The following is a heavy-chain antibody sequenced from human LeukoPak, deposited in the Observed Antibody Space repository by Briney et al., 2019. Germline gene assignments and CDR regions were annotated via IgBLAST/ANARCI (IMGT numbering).Heavy chain of an antibody. J-gene: IGHJ4*02. CDR1: GFTFNTYW. Sequence: GGSLRLSCAASGFTFNTYWMHWVRQAPGKGLVWVSRINSAGSSTTYADSVKGRFTISRDNAKNTLYLQMNSLRAEDTAVYYCARDQMVSGWLTDYWGQGTLVTVSS. D-gene: IGHD6-19*01. CDR2: INSAGSST. V-gene: IGHV3-74*01. CDR3: ARDQMVSGWLTDY.